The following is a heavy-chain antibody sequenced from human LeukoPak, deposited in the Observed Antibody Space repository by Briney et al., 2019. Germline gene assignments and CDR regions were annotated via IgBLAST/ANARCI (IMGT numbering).Heavy chain of an antibody. CDR1: GGSFSGYY. CDR3: ASGYYYDSSGPETFDI. Sequence: SETLSLTCAVYGGSFSGYYWSWIRQPPGKGLEWIGEINHSGSTNYNPSLKSRVTISVDKSKNQFSLKLSSVTAADTAVYYCASGYYYDSSGPETFDIWGQGTMVTVSS. D-gene: IGHD3-22*01. CDR2: INHSGST. V-gene: IGHV4-34*01. J-gene: IGHJ3*02.